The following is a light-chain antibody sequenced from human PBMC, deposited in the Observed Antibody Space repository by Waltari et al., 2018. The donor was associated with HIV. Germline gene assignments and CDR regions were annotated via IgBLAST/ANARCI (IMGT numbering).Light chain of an antibody. CDR3: QQRSNWPPGST. Sequence: EIVLPHSPATLSSSPGERATPPCRASQSVSSYLAWYQQKPGQSPRPLSYDASNRATGIPARFSGSGSGTDFTLTISSLEPEDFAVYYCQQRSNWPPGSTFGGGTKVEIK. CDR2: DAS. V-gene: IGKV3-11*01. J-gene: IGKJ4*01. CDR1: QSVSSY.